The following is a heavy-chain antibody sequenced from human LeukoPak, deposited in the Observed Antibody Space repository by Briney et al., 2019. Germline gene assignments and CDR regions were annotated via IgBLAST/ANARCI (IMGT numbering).Heavy chain of an antibody. D-gene: IGHD3-9*01. J-gene: IGHJ6*02. V-gene: IGHV3-11*01. Sequence: TGGSLSLSCAASGFTFSDYNMNWVRQAPGKGLEWVSYITNGGSTIHHADSVKGRFTISRDNAKKTLYLQMNSLRAEDTAVYYCARSIGLTGGGVDVWGQGTTVTVSS. CDR3: ARSIGLTGGGVDV. CDR2: ITNGGSTI. CDR1: GFTFSDYN.